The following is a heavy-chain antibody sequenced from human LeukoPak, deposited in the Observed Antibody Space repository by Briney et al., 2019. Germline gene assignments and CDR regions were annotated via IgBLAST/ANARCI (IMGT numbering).Heavy chain of an antibody. CDR1: GGTFSSYA. CDR2: LIPIFGTA. D-gene: IGHD2-2*01. V-gene: IGHV1-69*13. Sequence: ASVKVSCKASGGTFSSYAISGVRQAPGQGLEWMGGLIPIFGTANYAQKFQGRVTITADESTSTAYMELSSLRSEDTAVYYCARNAVPDRPFSGMDVWGKGTTVTVSS. J-gene: IGHJ6*04. CDR3: ARNAVPDRPFSGMDV.